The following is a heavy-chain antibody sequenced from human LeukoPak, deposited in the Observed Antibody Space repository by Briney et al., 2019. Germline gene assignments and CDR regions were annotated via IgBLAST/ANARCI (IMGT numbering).Heavy chain of an antibody. CDR3: TRTMVRGHWYFDL. CDR1: EFTFGDYA. J-gene: IGHJ2*01. D-gene: IGHD3-10*01. V-gene: IGHV3-49*04. CDR2: IRSKAYGGTT. Sequence: GGSLRLSCTPSEFTFGDYAMSWVRQAPGKGLEWVGFIRSKAYGGTTDYAASVKGRFTISRDDSKSIAYLQMNSLKTEDTAVYYCTRTMVRGHWYFDLWGRGTLVTVSP.